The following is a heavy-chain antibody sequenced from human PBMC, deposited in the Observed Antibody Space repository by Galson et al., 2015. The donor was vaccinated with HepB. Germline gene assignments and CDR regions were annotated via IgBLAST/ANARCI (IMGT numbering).Heavy chain of an antibody. CDR2: ITPSGDNT. CDR3: AKVFPEKTDGWYRQALYYFDL. CDR1: GFTFSYYA. Sequence: SLRLSCAVSGFTFSYYAMRWVRQAPGKGLEWVSAITPSGDNTYSADSMKGRFTISRDNSQNTLFLQMNSLRADDTAIYFCAKVFPEKTDGWYRQALYYFDLWGRGTLVTVSS. D-gene: IGHD6-19*01. V-gene: IGHV3-23*01. J-gene: IGHJ2*01.